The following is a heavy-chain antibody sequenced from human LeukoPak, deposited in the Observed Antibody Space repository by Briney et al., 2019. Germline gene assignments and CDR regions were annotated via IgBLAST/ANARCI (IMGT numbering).Heavy chain of an antibody. D-gene: IGHD3-3*01. CDR3: ARGSSYDFWSGYYTGGWLDP. Sequence: GGSLRLSCAASGFTFSSYAMHWVRQAPGKGLEWVALISYDGSNKYYADSVKGRFTISRDNSKNTLYLQMSSLRAEDTAVYYCARGSSYDFWSGYYTGGWLDPWGQGTLVTVSS. V-gene: IGHV3-30-3*01. J-gene: IGHJ5*02. CDR1: GFTFSSYA. CDR2: ISYDGSNK.